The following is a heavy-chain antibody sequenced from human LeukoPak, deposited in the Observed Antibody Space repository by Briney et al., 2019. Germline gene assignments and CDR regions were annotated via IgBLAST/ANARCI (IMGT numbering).Heavy chain of an antibody. D-gene: IGHD6-19*01. CDR2: IWYDGSNK. V-gene: IGHV3-33*01. J-gene: IGHJ5*02. CDR3: ARDLGSGRNWFDP. Sequence: GGSLRLSCAASEFTFSNYGMHWVRQAPAKGLEWVAVIWYDGSNKYYADSMKGRFSISRDNSKNTLYLQMNSLRAEDTAVYYCARDLGSGRNWFDPWGQGTLVTVSS. CDR1: EFTFSNYG.